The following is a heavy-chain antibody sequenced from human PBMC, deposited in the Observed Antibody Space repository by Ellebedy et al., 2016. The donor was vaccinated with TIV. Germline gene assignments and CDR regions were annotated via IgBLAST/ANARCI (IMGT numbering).Heavy chain of an antibody. V-gene: IGHV3-23*01. D-gene: IGHD3-9*01. CDR3: ARRLTVDMYYYGMDV. CDR1: GFSFSSYP. CDR2: MSGGGGSI. Sequence: GGSLRLSXAASGFSFSSYPMTWVRQAPGKGLEWVSAMSGGGGSIFYTDSVKGRFTISRDNSKNTLFLQMNSLRAEDTAVYYCARRLTVDMYYYGMDVWGQGTTATVSS. J-gene: IGHJ6*02.